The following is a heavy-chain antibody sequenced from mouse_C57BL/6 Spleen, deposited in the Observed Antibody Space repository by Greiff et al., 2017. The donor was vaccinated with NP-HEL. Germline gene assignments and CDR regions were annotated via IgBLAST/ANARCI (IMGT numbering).Heavy chain of an antibody. V-gene: IGHV3-6*01. J-gene: IGHJ2*01. CDR3: ASYYGSSSFDY. CDR2: ISYDGSN. CDR1: GYSITSGYY. Sequence: EVKLMESGPGLVKPSQSLSLTCSVTGYSITSGYYWNWIRQFPGNKLEWMGYISYDGSNNYNPSLKNRISITRDTSKNQFFLKLNSVTTEDTATYYCASYYGSSSFDYWGQGTTLTVSS. D-gene: IGHD1-1*01.